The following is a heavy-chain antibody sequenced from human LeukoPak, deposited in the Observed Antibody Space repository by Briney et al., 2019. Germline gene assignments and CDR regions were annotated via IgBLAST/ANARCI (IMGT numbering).Heavy chain of an antibody. V-gene: IGHV3-23*01. CDR1: GFTLRSYA. CDR2: ISGSGGST. J-gene: IGHJ3*02. CDR3: AKNFYYWSRDDYGFCLRGEFDAFDI. D-gene: IGHD4-17*01. Sequence: PGGSLRLSCAASGFTLRSYAMSWVRQAPGKGLEWVSAISGSGGSTYYADSVKGRFTISRDNSKNTLYLQMNSLRAEDTAVYYCAKNFYYWSRDDYGFCLRGEFDAFDIWGQGTMVTVSA.